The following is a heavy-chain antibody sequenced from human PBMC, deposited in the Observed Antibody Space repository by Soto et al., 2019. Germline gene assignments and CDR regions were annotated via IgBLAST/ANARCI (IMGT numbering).Heavy chain of an antibody. CDR3: AKFLSNWNYGRVAGSFDY. CDR2: ISGSGGST. J-gene: IGHJ4*02. V-gene: IGHV3-23*01. Sequence: PGGSLRRSGAASGVSVSSYAMSWVRQAPGKGLEWVSAISGSGGSTYYADSAKGRFTISRDNSKNTLYLQMNSLRAEDTAVYYCAKFLSNWNYGRVAGSFDYWGQGTLVTVSS. CDR1: GVSVSSYA. D-gene: IGHD1-7*01.